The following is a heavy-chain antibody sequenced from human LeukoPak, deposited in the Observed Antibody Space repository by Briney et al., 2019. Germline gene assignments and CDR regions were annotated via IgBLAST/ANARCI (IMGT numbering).Heavy chain of an antibody. CDR2: ISYDGSNK. J-gene: IGHJ4*02. D-gene: IGHD3-10*01. CDR3: ASGDPHYYGSGSYFDY. CDR1: GFTFSSYG. Sequence: GGSLRLSCAASGFTFSSYGMHWVRQAPGKGLEWVAVISYDGSNKYYADSVKGRFTISRDNSKNTLYLQMNSLRAEDTAVYYCASGDPHYYGSGSYFDYWGREPWSPSPQ. V-gene: IGHV3-30*03.